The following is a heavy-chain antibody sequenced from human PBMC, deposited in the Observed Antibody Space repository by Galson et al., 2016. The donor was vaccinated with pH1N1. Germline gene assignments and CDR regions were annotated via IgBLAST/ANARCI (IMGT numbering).Heavy chain of an antibody. CDR1: GFALSNYA. D-gene: IGHD3-16*02. Sequence: SLRLPCAASGFALSNYAMSWVRQAPGKGLELVSATSGSGGTTYFGDSGTGRFTVSRDHSKNTLYLQMSSLRAEDTGVCNCAKDLGDNNWGSYRPGDWGLGTLVTVSS. CDR2: TSGSGGTT. CDR3: AKDLGDNNWGSYRPGD. J-gene: IGHJ4*02. V-gene: IGHV3-23*01.